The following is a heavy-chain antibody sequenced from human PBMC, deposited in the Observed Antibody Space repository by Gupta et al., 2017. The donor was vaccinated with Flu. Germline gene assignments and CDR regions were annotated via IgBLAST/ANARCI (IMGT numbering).Heavy chain of an antibody. CDR3: ARRGAYFFDY. J-gene: IGHJ4*02. V-gene: IGHV4-31*02. D-gene: IGHD3-16*01. CDR1: SLNSGSYL. CDR2: VYFSGNT. Sequence: SLNSGSYLWSWIRQHPGKGLEWIGYVYFSGNTYYNPSLQSRVSISVDTSKNQFSLEVGSVTAADTAVYYCARRGAYFFDYWGQGTLVSVSS.